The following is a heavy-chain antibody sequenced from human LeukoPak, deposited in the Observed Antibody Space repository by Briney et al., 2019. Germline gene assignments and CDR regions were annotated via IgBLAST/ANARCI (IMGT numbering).Heavy chain of an antibody. V-gene: IGHV4-34*01. CDR2: INHSGST. J-gene: IGHJ5*02. CDR3: AQRLRGGYSSSWSNPRNNWFDP. D-gene: IGHD6-13*01. CDR1: GGSFSGYY. Sequence: NPSETLSLTCAVYGGSFSGYYWSWIRQPPGKGLEWIGEINHSGSTNYNPSLKSRVTISVDTSKNQFSLKLSSVTAADTAVYYCAQRLRGGYSSSWSNPRNNWFDPWGQGTLVTVSS.